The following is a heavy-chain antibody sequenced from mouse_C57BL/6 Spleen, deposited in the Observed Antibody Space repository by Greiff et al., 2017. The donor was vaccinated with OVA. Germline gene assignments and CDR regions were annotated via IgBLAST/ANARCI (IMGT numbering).Heavy chain of an antibody. V-gene: IGHV3-8*01. CDR1: GYSITSDY. Sequence: EVKLMESGPGLAKPSQTLSLTCSVTGYSITSDYWNWFRKFPGNKLEYMGYISYSGSTYYNPSLKSRISITRDTSKNQYYLQLNSVTTEDTATYYCARRDSNYGYFDVWGTGTTVTVSS. CDR2: ISYSGST. CDR3: ARRDSNYGYFDV. J-gene: IGHJ1*03. D-gene: IGHD2-5*01.